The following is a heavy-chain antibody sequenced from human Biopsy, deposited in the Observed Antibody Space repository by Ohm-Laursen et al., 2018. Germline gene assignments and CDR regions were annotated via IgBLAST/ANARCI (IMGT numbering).Heavy chain of an antibody. CDR2: IYPGGST. J-gene: IGHJ4*02. D-gene: IGHD5-12*01. Sequence: GTLSLTCPVSGGDINNYYWSCIRQPAGQGLEWIGRIYPGGSTNYNPSLERRLTLSIDASKNQISLNLSSVTAADTGVYYCARLGSGDYFPTFVDFWGQGALVTVSS. V-gene: IGHV4-4*07. CDR1: GGDINNYY. CDR3: ARLGSGDYFPTFVDF.